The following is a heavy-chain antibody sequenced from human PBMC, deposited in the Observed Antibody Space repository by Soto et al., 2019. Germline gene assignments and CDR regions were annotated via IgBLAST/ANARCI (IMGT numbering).Heavy chain of an antibody. J-gene: IGHJ6*02. D-gene: IGHD2-15*01. V-gene: IGHV4-34*01. CDR2: INHSGST. CDR1: GGSFSGYY. CDR3: ERGPAVVAATDLAWYYGMDV. Sequence: SETLSLTCFVYGGSFSGYYWSWIRKPPGKGLEWIGEINHSGSTNYNPSLKSRVTISVDTSKNQFSLKLSSVTAADTAVYYCERGPAVVAATDLAWYYGMDVWGQVTRVTVSS.